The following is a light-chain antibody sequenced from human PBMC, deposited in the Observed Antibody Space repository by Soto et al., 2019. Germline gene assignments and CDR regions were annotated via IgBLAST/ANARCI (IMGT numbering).Light chain of an antibody. CDR2: SAS. Sequence: DIQLTQSPSSLSASVGDRVTITCRASQSMSDSLNWYQQKSGKALKLLIYSASTLEIGVPSRFSGSGSGTDFTLTISSLQPEDFGTYFCQQSYSNSYTFGQGTTLEIK. CDR1: QSMSDS. J-gene: IGKJ2*01. CDR3: QQSYSNSYT. V-gene: IGKV1-39*01.